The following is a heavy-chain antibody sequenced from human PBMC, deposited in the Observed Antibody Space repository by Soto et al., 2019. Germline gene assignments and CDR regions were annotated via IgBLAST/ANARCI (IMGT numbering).Heavy chain of an antibody. CDR1: GFPFGSYV. J-gene: IGHJ6*02. Sequence: PVGSLRLSCGGSGFPFGSYVLRWVRQAPGKGLEWVAVISHDSSNKYYGDSVKGRFTISRDNSKNTVYLQMNSLRVEDTAMYYCARDQAGTNYYGMDVWGQGTTVTVSS. CDR2: ISHDSSNK. D-gene: IGHD1-1*01. CDR3: ARDQAGTNYYGMDV. V-gene: IGHV3-30-3*01.